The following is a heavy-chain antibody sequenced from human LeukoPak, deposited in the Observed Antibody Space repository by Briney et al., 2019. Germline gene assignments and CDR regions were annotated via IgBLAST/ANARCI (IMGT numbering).Heavy chain of an antibody. CDR3: ARVLWFGVNLFDP. D-gene: IGHD3-10*01. V-gene: IGHV4-61*08. CDR2: IYYSGST. J-gene: IGHJ5*02. Sequence: SETLSLTCTVSGGSISSGGYYWSWIRQHPGKGLEWIGYIYYSGSTNYNPSLKSRVTISVDTSKNQFSLKLSSVTAADTAVYYCARVLWFGVNLFDPWGQGTLVTVSS. CDR1: GGSISSGGYY.